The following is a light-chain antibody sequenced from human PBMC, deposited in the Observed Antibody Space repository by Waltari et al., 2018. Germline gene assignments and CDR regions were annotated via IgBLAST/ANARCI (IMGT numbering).Light chain of an antibody. J-gene: IGKJ2*01. V-gene: IGKV4-1*01. CDR1: QSILYTSNNKNY. Sequence: EIVMTQSPESLAVSLGETATITCKSSQSILYTSNNKNYLAWYQQKPGQPPRLLIYWASSRDSGVPDRFSGSWSGTDFTLTISSLQAEDVAVYYCQQYFDNPRTFGKGTRLEIK. CDR2: WAS. CDR3: QQYFDNPRT.